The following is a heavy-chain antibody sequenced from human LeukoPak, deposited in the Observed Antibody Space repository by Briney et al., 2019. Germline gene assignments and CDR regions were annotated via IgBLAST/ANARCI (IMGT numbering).Heavy chain of an antibody. CDR2: INQDGSDK. J-gene: IGHJ5*02. D-gene: IGHD3-22*01. CDR3: ASFLSSGYYQTWYDP. V-gene: IGHV3-7*01. CDR1: GFTFSSYW. Sequence: PGGSLRLSCAASGFTFSSYWMSWVRQAPGKGLEWVANINQDGSDKYYVDSVKGRFTISRDNAKNSLYLQMNSLRAEDTAVYYCASFLSSGYYQTWYDPWGQGTLVTVSS.